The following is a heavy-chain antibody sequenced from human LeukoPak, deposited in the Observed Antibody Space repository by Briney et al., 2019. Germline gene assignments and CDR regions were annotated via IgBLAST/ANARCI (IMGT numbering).Heavy chain of an antibody. CDR3: ARGDTMDWFDP. Sequence: SSETLSLTCTVSGGSISGYYWSWIRQPPGKGLEWIGEINHSGSTNYNPSLKSRVTISVDTSKNQFSLKLSSVTAADTAVYYCARGDTMDWFDPWGQGTLVTVSS. CDR1: GGSISGYY. CDR2: INHSGST. J-gene: IGHJ5*02. V-gene: IGHV4-34*01. D-gene: IGHD3-10*01.